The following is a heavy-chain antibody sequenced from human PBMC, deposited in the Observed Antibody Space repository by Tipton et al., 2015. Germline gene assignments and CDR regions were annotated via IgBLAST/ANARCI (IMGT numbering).Heavy chain of an antibody. CDR1: GFTFNSYD. CDR3: AKGGYSADHPYFFDY. Sequence: SLRLSCAASGFTFNSYDMGWVRQAPGKGLEWVSSITGSGARSYYADSVKGRFTISRDNAKNTLYLQMNSLRAEDTAVYYCAKGGYSADHPYFFDYWGQGTLVTVSS. CDR2: ITGSGARS. J-gene: IGHJ4*02. V-gene: IGHV3-23*01. D-gene: IGHD2-15*01.